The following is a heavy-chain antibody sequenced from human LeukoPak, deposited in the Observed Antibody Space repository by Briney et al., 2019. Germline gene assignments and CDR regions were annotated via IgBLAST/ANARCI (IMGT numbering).Heavy chain of an antibody. CDR3: ARDTYCSSTSCRPLDY. J-gene: IGHJ4*02. CDR2: IYHSGST. V-gene: IGHV4-30-2*01. Sequence: PSETLSLTCTVSGGSISSGGYYWSWIRQPPGKGLEWIGYIYHSGSTYYNPSLKSRVTISVDRSKNQFSLKLSSVTAADTAVYYCARDTYCSSTSCRPLDYWGQGTLVTVSS. D-gene: IGHD2-2*01. CDR1: GGSISSGGYY.